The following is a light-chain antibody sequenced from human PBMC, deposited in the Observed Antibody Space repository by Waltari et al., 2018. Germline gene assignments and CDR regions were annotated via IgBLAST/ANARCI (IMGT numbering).Light chain of an antibody. CDR3: QQYNTYLYT. CDR2: QAS. V-gene: IGKV1-5*03. CDR1: QSISSW. Sequence: DIQMTQFPSTLSASVGDRVTITCRASQSISSWLAWYQQKAGKAPKLLIYQASSLESGVPSRFSGSGSGTEFTLTISSLQPDDFATFYCQQYNTYLYTCGQGTKLEIK. J-gene: IGKJ2*01.